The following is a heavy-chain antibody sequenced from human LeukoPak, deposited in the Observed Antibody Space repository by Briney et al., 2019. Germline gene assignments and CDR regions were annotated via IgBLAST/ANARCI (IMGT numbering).Heavy chain of an antibody. CDR2: INPNSGGT. CDR3: AREVYSGSYFRNTAFDI. D-gene: IGHD1-26*01. V-gene: IGHV1-2*02. CDR1: GYTFTGYY. J-gene: IGHJ3*02. Sequence: ASVKVSCKASGYTFTGYYMHWVRQAPGQGLEWMGWINPNSGGTNYAQKFQGRVTMTRDTSISTAYMELSRLRSDDTAVYYCAREVYSGSYFRNTAFDIWGQGTMVTVSS.